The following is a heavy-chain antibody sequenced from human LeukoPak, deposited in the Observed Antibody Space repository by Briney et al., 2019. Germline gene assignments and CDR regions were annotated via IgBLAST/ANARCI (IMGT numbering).Heavy chain of an antibody. Sequence: SQTLSLTCTVSGGSISSGDYYWSWIRQPPGKGLEWIGYIYYSGSTYYNPSLKSRVTISVDTSKNQFSLKLSSVTAADTAVYYCARDGSIAVAGTADNWFDPWGQGTLVTVSS. CDR1: GGSISSGDYY. CDR2: IYYSGST. CDR3: ARDGSIAVAGTADNWFDP. D-gene: IGHD6-19*01. J-gene: IGHJ5*02. V-gene: IGHV4-30-4*01.